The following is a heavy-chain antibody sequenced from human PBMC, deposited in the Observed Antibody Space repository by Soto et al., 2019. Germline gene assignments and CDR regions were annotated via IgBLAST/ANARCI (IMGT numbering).Heavy chain of an antibody. Sequence: SVKVSCKASGGTFSSYTISWVRQAPGQGLEWMGRIIPILGIANYAQKFQGKVTITADKSTSTAYMELSSLRSEDTAVYYCARESVVVPAAAPYYYYYMDVWGKGTTVTVSS. V-gene: IGHV1-69*04. D-gene: IGHD2-2*01. CDR2: IIPILGIA. J-gene: IGHJ6*03. CDR3: ARESVVVPAAAPYYYYYMDV. CDR1: GGTFSSYT.